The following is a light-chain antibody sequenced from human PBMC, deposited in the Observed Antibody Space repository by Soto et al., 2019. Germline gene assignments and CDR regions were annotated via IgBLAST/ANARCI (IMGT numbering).Light chain of an antibody. CDR3: QQYGRSPYT. CDR1: QSVSSSY. CDR2: GAS. V-gene: IGKV3-20*01. J-gene: IGKJ2*01. Sequence: EIVLTQSPGTLSLSPGERATLSCRASQSVSSSYLAWYQQKPGQAPRLLIYGASSRATGIPDRFSGSGSGTDFTLTISRLEPKDFAVYYCQQYGRSPYTFGQGTKLEIK.